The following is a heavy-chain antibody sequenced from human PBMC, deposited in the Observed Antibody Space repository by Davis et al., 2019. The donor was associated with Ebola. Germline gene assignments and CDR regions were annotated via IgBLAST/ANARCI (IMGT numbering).Heavy chain of an antibody. CDR2: ITTNTATP. D-gene: IGHD3-16*01. CDR3: ARGMGELALN. Sequence: ASVKVSCKASGYTFTDFAVNWYRQAPGQRFEWLGWITTNTATPTYARGLSERFVFSLDTSISTAFLQISNLRAEDSDIYYCARGMGELALNWGQGTLITVSS. CDR1: GYTFTDFA. J-gene: IGHJ4*02. V-gene: IGHV7-4-1*01.